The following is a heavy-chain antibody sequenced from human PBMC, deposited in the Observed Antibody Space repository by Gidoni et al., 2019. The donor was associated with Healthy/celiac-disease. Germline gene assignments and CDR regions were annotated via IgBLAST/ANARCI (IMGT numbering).Heavy chain of an antibody. J-gene: IGHJ4*02. CDR1: GKYY. Sequence: GKYYWSWIRQPPGKGLEWIGYIYYSGSTNYNPSLKSRVTISVDTSKNQFSLKLSSVTAADTAVYYCARDGGSSYYFDYWGQGTLVTVSS. CDR2: IYYSGST. V-gene: IGHV4-61*01. D-gene: IGHD1-26*01. CDR3: ARDGGSSYYFDY.